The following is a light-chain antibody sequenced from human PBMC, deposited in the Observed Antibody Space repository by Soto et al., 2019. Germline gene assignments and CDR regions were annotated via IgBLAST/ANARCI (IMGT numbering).Light chain of an antibody. J-gene: IGLJ2*01. CDR3: QSYDSSLDVV. V-gene: IGLV1-40*01. CDR2: GNS. CDR1: SSNIGAGYD. Sequence: QSVLTQPPSVSGAPGQRVTISCTGSSSNIGAGYDVHWYQQLPGTAPKLLIYGNSNRPSGVPDRFSGSKSGTSASLAITGLQAEDEADYYCQSYDSSLDVVFGGGNKLTVL.